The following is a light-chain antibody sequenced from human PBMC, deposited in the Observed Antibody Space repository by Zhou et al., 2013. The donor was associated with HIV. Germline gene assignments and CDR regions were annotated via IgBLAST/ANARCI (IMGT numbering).Light chain of an antibody. CDR2: DTF. CDR3: QQRIT. Sequence: EIVLTQSPATLSLSPGERATLSCRASQSVSSYLSWYQQKPGQAPRLLIYDTFNRATGIPVRFSGSGSGTDFTLTISSLEPEDFAVYYCQQRITFGQGTRLEIK. CDR1: QSVSSY. V-gene: IGKV3-11*01. J-gene: IGKJ5*01.